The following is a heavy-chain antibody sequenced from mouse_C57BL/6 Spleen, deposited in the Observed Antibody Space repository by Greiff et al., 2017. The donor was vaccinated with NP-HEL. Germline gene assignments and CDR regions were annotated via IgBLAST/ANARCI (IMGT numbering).Heavy chain of an antibody. V-gene: IGHV1-50*01. CDR2: IDPSDSYT. CDR3: ARDGRYFEV. D-gene: IGHD2-3*01. CDR1: GYTFTSYW. J-gene: IGHJ1*03. Sequence: QVQLQQPVAELVKPGASVKLSCKASGYTFTSYWMQWVKQRPGQGLEWIGEIDPSDSYTNYNQKFKGKATLTVDTSSSTAYMQLSSLTSEDSAVYYCARDGRYFEVWGTGTTVTVSS.